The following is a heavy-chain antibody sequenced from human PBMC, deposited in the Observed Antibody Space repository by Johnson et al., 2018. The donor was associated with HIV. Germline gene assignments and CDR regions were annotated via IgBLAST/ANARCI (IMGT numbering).Heavy chain of an antibody. Sequence: VQLVESGGGVVRPGGSLRLSCAASGFTFSTYAMNWVRQAPGKGLEYVSAISSNGGSTYYANSLKDRFTISRDNSKNTLYLQMNSLRAEYTAVYYCARGGGSYDAGDAFDTWGQGTMVTVSS. CDR2: ISSNGGST. CDR3: ARGGGSYDAGDAFDT. CDR1: GFTFSTYA. D-gene: IGHD1-26*01. V-gene: IGHV3-64*01. J-gene: IGHJ3*02.